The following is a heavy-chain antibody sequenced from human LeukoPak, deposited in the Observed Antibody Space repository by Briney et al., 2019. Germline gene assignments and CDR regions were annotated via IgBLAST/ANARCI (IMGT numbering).Heavy chain of an antibody. J-gene: IGHJ5*02. D-gene: IGHD6-13*01. CDR2: IIPIFGTA. Sequence: GASLKVSCKASGGTFISYAISWVRQAPGQGLEWMGGIIPIFGTANYAQKFQGRVTITTDESTSTAYMELSSLRSEDTAVYYCARRMSIAAAGPNWFDPWGQGTLVTVSS. CDR3: ARRMSIAAAGPNWFDP. CDR1: GGTFISYA. V-gene: IGHV1-69*05.